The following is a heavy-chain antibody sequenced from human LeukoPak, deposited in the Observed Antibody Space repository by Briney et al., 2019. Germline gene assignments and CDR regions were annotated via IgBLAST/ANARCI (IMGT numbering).Heavy chain of an antibody. CDR3: ARTTVTTSYWFDP. J-gene: IGHJ5*02. CDR2: IYHSGST. D-gene: IGHD4-17*01. V-gene: IGHV4-30-2*01. Sequence: SETLSLTCAVSGVSISSGGYSWSWIRQPPGQGLEWIGYIYHSGSTYYNPSLKSRVTISVDRSKNQFSLKLSSVTAADTAVYYCARTTVTTSYWFDPWGQGTLVTVSS. CDR1: GVSISSGGYS.